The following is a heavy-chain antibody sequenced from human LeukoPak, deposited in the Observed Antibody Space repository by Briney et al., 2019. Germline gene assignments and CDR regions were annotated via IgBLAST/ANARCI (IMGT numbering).Heavy chain of an antibody. CDR3: ARGSLGSSVGMDV. CDR1: GYTFTGYY. D-gene: IGHD2-2*01. CDR2: INPNSGGT. Sequence: GASVKVSCKAPGYTFTGYYMHWVRQAPGQGLEWMGWINPNSGGTNYAQKFQGRVTMTRDTSISTAYMELSRLRSDDTAVYYCARGSLGSSVGMDVWGQGTTVTVSS. J-gene: IGHJ6*02. V-gene: IGHV1-2*02.